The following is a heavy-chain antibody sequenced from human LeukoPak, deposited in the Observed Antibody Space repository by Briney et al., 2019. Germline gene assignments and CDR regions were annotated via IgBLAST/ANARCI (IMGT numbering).Heavy chain of an antibody. V-gene: IGHV4-59*01. Sequence: PSQTLSLTWTVSGGSISSYYWSWIRQPPGKGLEWIGYIYYSGSTNYNPSLKSRVTISVDTSKNQFSLTLRSVPAADTAVYYCGTEEIVNNWSDSWGQGTLVTVSS. CDR2: IYYSGST. D-gene: IGHD5-24*01. CDR1: GGSISSYY. CDR3: GTEEIVNNWSDS. J-gene: IGHJ5*01.